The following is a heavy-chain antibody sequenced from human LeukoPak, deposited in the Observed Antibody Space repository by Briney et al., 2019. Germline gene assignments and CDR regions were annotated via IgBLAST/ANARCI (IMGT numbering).Heavy chain of an antibody. D-gene: IGHD3-10*01. Sequence: GGSLRLSCGASGFTFNDYYMTWIRQAPGKGLEWVSYISTHGSIIYYADSVKGRFTISRDNAKNSLYLQMNSLRAEDTAVYYCAGLLWFGELEWGQGTLVTVSS. V-gene: IGHV3-11*04. CDR3: AGLLWFGELE. J-gene: IGHJ4*02. CDR2: ISTHGSII. CDR1: GFTFNDYY.